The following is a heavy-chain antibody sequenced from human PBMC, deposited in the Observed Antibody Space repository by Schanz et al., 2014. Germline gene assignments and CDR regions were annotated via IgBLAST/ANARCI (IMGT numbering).Heavy chain of an antibody. D-gene: IGHD4-17*01. CDR2: IIPILGIA. J-gene: IGHJ4*02. CDR1: GGTFSTYT. CDR3: ARGYGDSPTDF. Sequence: QVQLVQSGAEVKKPGSSVKVSCKASGGTFSTYTISWVRQAPGQGLEWMGRIIPILGIANYAQKFQGRVPITADRSTSTAYMELSSLRSEDTAVYYCARGYGDSPTDFWGQGTLVTVSS. V-gene: IGHV1-69*02.